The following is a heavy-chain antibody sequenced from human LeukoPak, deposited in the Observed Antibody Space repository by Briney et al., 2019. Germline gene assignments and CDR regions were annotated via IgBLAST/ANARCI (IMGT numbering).Heavy chain of an antibody. V-gene: IGHV1-46*01. Sequence: ASVHVSFKGSVYTYISYYMHWVRQARGQGLEGMGIINPSGGSTSYAQKFQGRVTMTRDTSTSTVYMELSSLRSEDTAVYYCARDAPTSGIYYYMDVWGKGSTVTVPS. CDR3: ARDAPTSGIYYYMDV. CDR2: INPSGGST. J-gene: IGHJ6*03. CDR1: VYTYISYY. D-gene: IGHD3-3*01.